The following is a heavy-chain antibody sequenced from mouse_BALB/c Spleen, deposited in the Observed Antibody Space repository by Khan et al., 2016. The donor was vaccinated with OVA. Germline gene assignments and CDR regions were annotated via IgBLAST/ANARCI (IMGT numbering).Heavy chain of an antibody. V-gene: IGHV5-6*01. CDR3: ASHLTGSLAY. J-gene: IGHJ3*01. D-gene: IGHD4-1*01. CDR1: GFTFSSYS. Sequence: EVELVESGGDLVKPGGSLKLSCAASGFTFSSYSMSWVRQTPDKRLEWVATISSCGDYTYYPDSVKGRFIISRDNAKNTLYLQMSSLKSEDTAMYYCASHLTGSLAYWGQGTLVTVSA. CDR2: ISSCGDYT.